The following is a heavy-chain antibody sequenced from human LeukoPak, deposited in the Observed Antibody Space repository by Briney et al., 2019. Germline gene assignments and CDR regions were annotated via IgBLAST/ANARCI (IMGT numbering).Heavy chain of an antibody. J-gene: IGHJ6*03. Sequence: ASVKVSCKVSGYTLTQLSMHWVRQAPGKGLEWMGGFDPEDGETVYAQKFQGRVTMTEDPSTDTAYMELTSLRSEDTAVYYCATDSRVVEGTYYYYQYMDVWGKGTSVTVSS. CDR2: FDPEDGET. V-gene: IGHV1-24*01. D-gene: IGHD2-15*01. CDR3: ATDSRVVEGTYYYYQYMDV. CDR1: GYTLTQLS.